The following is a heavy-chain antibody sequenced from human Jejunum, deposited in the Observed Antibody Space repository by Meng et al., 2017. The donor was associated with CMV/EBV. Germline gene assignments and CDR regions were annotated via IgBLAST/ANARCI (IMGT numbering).Heavy chain of an antibody. CDR3: ARAYIDSFDY. V-gene: IGHV3-74*01. J-gene: IGHJ4*02. Sequence: LSCVASGFTFNSHWMRWARQAPGKGLVWVSRIYTDGSRTSYADSVKGRFTISRDNAKNTLYLQMDGLRADDTAVYYCARAYIDSFDYWGQGSLVTVSS. CDR2: IYTDGSRT. CDR1: GFTFNSHW. D-gene: IGHD3-9*01.